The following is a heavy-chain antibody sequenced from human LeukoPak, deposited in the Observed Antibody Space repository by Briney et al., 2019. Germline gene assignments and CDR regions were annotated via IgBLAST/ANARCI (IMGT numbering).Heavy chain of an antibody. V-gene: IGHV3-21*01. CDR1: GFTFSSYS. CDR2: ISSSSSYI. Sequence: GGSLRLSCAASGFTFSSYSMNWVRQAPGKGLEWVSSISSSSSYIYYADSVKGRFTISRDNAKNSLYLQMNSLRAEDTAVYYCARESIVVVPAADYYDYGMDVWGQGTTVTVSS. J-gene: IGHJ6*02. D-gene: IGHD2-2*01. CDR3: ARESIVVVPAADYYDYGMDV.